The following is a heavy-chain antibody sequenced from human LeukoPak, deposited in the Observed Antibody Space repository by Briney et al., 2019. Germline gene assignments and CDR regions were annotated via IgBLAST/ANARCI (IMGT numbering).Heavy chain of an antibody. D-gene: IGHD6-13*01. Sequence: GGSLRLSCAASGFTFSTYWMSWVRQAPGRGLEWVANIKHDGSEKFYVDSVRGRFTISRDNTKDSLYLQLNSLRAEDTALYYCARITGIEAAGDYWGQGTLVTVSS. CDR1: GFTFSTYW. CDR3: ARITGIEAAGDY. CDR2: IKHDGSEK. J-gene: IGHJ4*02. V-gene: IGHV3-7*04.